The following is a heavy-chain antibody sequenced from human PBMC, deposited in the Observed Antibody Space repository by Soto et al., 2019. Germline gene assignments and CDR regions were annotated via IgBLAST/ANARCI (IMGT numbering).Heavy chain of an antibody. D-gene: IGHD2-21*02. CDR3: ARVRVGRVTAIPASPYFQH. J-gene: IGHJ1*01. V-gene: IGHV4-31*03. CDR2: IYYSGST. CDR1: GGSISSGGYY. Sequence: QVQLQESGPGLVKPSQTLSLTCTVSGGSISSGGYYWSWIRQHPGKGLEWIGYIYYSGSTYYNPSLKSRVTISVDTSKNQFSLKLSSVTAADTAVYYCARVRVGRVTAIPASPYFQHWGQGTLVTVSS.